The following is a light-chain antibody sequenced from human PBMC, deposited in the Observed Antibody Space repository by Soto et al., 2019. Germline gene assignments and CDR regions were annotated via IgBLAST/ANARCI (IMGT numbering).Light chain of an antibody. CDR3: AAWDDSLSAVV. CDR2: RSN. J-gene: IGLJ2*01. V-gene: IGLV1-47*01. Sequence: QSVLTQPPSASGTPGQRVTISCSGSSSNIGRNYVYWYQQLPGTAPKLLIYRSNQRPSGVPDRFSGSKSGTSASLAISGLRSEDDADYYCAAWDDSLSAVVFGGGTQLTVL. CDR1: SSNIGRNY.